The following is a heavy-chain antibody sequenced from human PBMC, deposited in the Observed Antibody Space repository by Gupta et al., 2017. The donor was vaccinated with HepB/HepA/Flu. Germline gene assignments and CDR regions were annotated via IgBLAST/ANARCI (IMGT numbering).Heavy chain of an antibody. V-gene: IGHV4-59*08. D-gene: IGHD3/OR15-3a*01. CDR3: ARLGLDQRLSRAWFDT. Sequence: QVQLQESGPGLVKPSETLSLTCSVSGGSLTYYYWTWIRQPPGKGLEWIGYIYYTGSTNYNHYLKSRVTISVDTTKNQCSLNLSSVTAAETAVYYCARLGLDQRLSRAWFDTWGQGTLVTVSS. CDR1: GGSLTYYY. CDR2: IYYTGST. J-gene: IGHJ5*02.